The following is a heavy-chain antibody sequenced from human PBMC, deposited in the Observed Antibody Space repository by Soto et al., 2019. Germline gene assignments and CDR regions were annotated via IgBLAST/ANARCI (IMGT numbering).Heavy chain of an antibody. J-gene: IGHJ6*02. CDR2: ITWNSRII. CDR3: AKGEFPYQYYYSMDV. Sequence: PGGSLRLSCPASGFTFDDYAMHWVRQAPGKGLEWVSGITWNSRIIAYADSVKGRFTISRDNAKNSLYLQMNSLRAEDMALYYCAKGEFPYQYYYSMDVWGQGTTVTVSS. V-gene: IGHV3-9*03. CDR1: GFTFDDYA. D-gene: IGHD2-21*01.